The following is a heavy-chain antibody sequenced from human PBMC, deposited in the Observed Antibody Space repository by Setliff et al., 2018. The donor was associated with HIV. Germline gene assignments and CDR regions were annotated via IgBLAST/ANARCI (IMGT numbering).Heavy chain of an antibody. J-gene: IGHJ4*02. D-gene: IGHD6-13*01. CDR3: ARNPRPIAAAGFDLDY. CDR1: GFTFRSYW. Sequence: GESLKISCAASGFTFRSYWMYWVRQPPGKGLVWVSRINIDGGSTNYADSVKGRFTISRDNAKNTLYLQMNGLSAEDTAVYYCARNPRPIAAAGFDLDYWGQGTMVTVSS. V-gene: IGHV3-74*01. CDR2: INIDGGST.